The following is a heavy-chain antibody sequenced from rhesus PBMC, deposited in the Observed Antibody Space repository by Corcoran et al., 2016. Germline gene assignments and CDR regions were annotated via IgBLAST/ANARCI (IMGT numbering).Heavy chain of an antibody. CDR3: ARVDYNIWTGYGLDS. D-gene: IGHD3-3*01. CDR1: GGPSSDSYY. J-gene: IGHJ6*01. CDR2: IYGSSGST. V-gene: IGHV4S7*01. Sequence: QVQLQESGPGLVKPSETLSLTCAVSGGPSSDSYYWNGIRQPPGKGREWIGYIYGSSGSTYYHPSLKSRVTISNDTSKNQFSLKLSSVTAADTAVYYCARVDYNIWTGYGLDSWGQGVVVTVSS.